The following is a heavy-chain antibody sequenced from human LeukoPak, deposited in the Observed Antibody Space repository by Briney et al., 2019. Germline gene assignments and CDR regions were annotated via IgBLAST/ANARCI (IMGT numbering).Heavy chain of an antibody. CDR2: ISSSSSYI. CDR1: GFTFSSYS. Sequence: GGSLRLSCAASGFTFSSYSMNWVRQAPGKGLEWVSSISSSSSYIYYADSVKGRFTISRDDAKNSLYLQMNSLRAEDTAVYYCAIDYSSSSPRYFDYWGQGTLVTVSS. V-gene: IGHV3-21*01. D-gene: IGHD6-6*01. J-gene: IGHJ4*02. CDR3: AIDYSSSSPRYFDY.